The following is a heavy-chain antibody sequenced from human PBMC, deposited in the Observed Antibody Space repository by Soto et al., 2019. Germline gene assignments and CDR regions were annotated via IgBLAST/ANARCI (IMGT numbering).Heavy chain of an antibody. Sequence: PGGSLRLSCAASGFTFSSYAMHWVRQAPGKGLEWVAVISYDGSNKYYADSVKGQFTISRDNSKNTLYLQMNSLRAEDTAVYYCARGGYSYGPRYNWFDPWGQGTLVTVSS. J-gene: IGHJ5*02. CDR3: ARGGYSYGPRYNWFDP. D-gene: IGHD5-18*01. V-gene: IGHV3-30-3*01. CDR1: GFTFSSYA. CDR2: ISYDGSNK.